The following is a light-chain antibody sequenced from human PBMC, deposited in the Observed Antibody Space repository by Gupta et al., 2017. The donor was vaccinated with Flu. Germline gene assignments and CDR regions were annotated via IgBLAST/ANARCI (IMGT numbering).Light chain of an antibody. J-gene: IGLJ3*02. CDR3: QTWGTGIWM. Sequence: QLALTQSPSASASLGASVKLTCPLTSGHSTFAITWHQQQPDKGHRYLMTVNSDGSHKKGDGIPDRFSGSSSGAERYLTISSLQSEDEADYYCQTWGTGIWMFGGGTKLTVL. CDR1: SGHSTFA. V-gene: IGLV4-69*01. CDR2: VNSDGSH.